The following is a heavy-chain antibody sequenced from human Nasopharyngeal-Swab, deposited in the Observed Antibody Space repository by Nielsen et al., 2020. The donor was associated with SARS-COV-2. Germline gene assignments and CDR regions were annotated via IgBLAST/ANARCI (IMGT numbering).Heavy chain of an antibody. CDR3: ARERGLWFGELLRDYYYYMDV. V-gene: IGHV3-21*01. CDR1: GFTFSSYS. J-gene: IGHJ6*03. CDR2: ISSSSSYI. D-gene: IGHD3-10*01. Sequence: GESLKISCAASGFTFSSYSMNWVRQAPGRGLEWVSSISSSSSYIYYADSVKGRFTISRYNAKNSLYLQMNSLRAEDTAVYYCARERGLWFGELLRDYYYYMDVWGKGTTVTVSS.